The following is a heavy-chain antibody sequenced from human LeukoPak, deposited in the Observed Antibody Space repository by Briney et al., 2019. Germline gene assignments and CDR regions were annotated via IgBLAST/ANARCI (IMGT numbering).Heavy chain of an antibody. CDR3: AKDLTVRGVDY. V-gene: IGHV3-23*01. D-gene: IGHD3-10*01. CDR2: ISGSGGST. J-gene: IGHJ4*02. Sequence: GGSLRLSCAASGFTFSNYAMTWVRQAPGKGLEWVSAISGSGGSTYYADSVKGRFTISRDNSKNTLYLQMNSLRAEDTAVYYCAKDLTVRGVDYWGQGTLVTVSS. CDR1: GFTFSNYA.